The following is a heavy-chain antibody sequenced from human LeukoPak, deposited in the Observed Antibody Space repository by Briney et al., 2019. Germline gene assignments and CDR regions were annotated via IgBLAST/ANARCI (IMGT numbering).Heavy chain of an antibody. CDR3: ARDRGRAMGVDY. D-gene: IGHD3-16*01. CDR1: GYTFTGYY. CDR2: ISPNNGDT. Sequence: ASVKVSFKASGYTFTGYYMHWVRQAPGQGLEWMGWISPNNGDTNYAQKFQGRVTMTRDTSISTAYMELSRLRSDDTAVYYCARDRGRAMGVDYWGQGTLVTVSS. J-gene: IGHJ4*02. V-gene: IGHV1-2*02.